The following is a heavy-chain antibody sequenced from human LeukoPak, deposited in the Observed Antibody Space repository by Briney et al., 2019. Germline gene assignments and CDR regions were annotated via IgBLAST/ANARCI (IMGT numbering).Heavy chain of an antibody. CDR1: GFTFSSYA. CDR2: ISGSGGST. Sequence: GGSLRLSCAASGFTFSSYAMSWVRQAPGKGLEWVSAISGSGGSTYNADSVKGRFTISRDNSKNTLYLQMNSLRVEDTAVYYCAKMPIVSISYRPVSLDYWGLGTLVTVSS. CDR3: AKMPIVSISYRPVSLDY. J-gene: IGHJ4*02. D-gene: IGHD6-6*01. V-gene: IGHV3-23*01.